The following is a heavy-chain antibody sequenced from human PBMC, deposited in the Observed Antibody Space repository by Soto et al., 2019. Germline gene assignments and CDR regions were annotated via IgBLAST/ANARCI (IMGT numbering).Heavy chain of an antibody. D-gene: IGHD2-2*02. J-gene: IGHJ6*02. Sequence: SCVGSGFTFSTYSINWVRQAPGKGLEWVSSISSRSDIYYADSVKGRFTISRDNAKNSVSLQMNSLRAEDTAVYYCAREYTAWPLAYGLDVWGQGTTVTV. CDR1: GFTFSTYS. CDR2: ISSRSDI. CDR3: AREYTAWPLAYGLDV. V-gene: IGHV3-21*01.